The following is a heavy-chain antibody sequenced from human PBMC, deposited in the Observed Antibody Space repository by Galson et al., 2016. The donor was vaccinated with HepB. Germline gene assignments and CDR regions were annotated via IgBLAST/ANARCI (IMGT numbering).Heavy chain of an antibody. CDR1: GFTFTSYG. CDR3: AKGSNGWTKFIDF. J-gene: IGHJ4*02. Sequence: SLRLSCAASGFTFTSYGMHWVRQAPGKGLEWVAVISYDGSSKYYADSVKGRFTISRDNSKNTLYLQIDSLRAEDTAVYYCAKGSNGWTKFIDFWGQGTLVTVSS. CDR2: ISYDGSSK. V-gene: IGHV3-30*18. D-gene: IGHD6-19*01.